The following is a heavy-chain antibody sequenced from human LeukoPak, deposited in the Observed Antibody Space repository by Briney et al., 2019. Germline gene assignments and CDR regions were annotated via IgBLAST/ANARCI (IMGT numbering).Heavy chain of an antibody. CDR2: ISSSSSYI. CDR1: GFTFSSYS. J-gene: IGHJ4*02. CDR3: ARDGSGRADLAKIFDY. D-gene: IGHD5-12*01. Sequence: KPGGSLRLSCAASGFTFSSYSMNWVRQAPGKGLEWVSSISSSSSYIYYADSVKGRFTISRDNAKNSLYLQMNSLRAEDTAVYYCARDGSGRADLAKIFDYWGQGTLVTVSS. V-gene: IGHV3-21*01.